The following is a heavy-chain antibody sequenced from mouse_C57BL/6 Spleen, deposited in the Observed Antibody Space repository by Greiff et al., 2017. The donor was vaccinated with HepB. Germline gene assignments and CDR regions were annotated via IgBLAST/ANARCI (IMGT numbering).Heavy chain of an antibody. CDR1: GYTFTSYW. D-gene: IGHD2-3*01. CDR3: ARRSYDGYSYYFDY. J-gene: IGHJ2*01. Sequence: VQLQQPGAELVKPGASVKLSCKASGYTFTSYWMQWVKQRPGQGLEWIGEIDPSDSYTNYNQKFKGKATLTVDTSSSTAYMQLSSLTSEDSAVYYCARRSYDGYSYYFDYWGKGTTLTVSS. CDR2: IDPSDSYT. V-gene: IGHV1-50*01.